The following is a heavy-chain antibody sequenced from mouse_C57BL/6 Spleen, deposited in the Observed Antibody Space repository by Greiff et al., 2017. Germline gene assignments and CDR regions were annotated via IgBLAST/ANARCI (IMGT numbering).Heavy chain of an antibody. CDR2: IDPSDSYT. CDR3: ARRATGVYYFDY. V-gene: IGHV1-59*01. J-gene: IGHJ2*01. CDR1: GYTFTSYW. Sequence: QVQLQQPGAELVRPGTSVKLSCKASGYTFTSYWMHWVKQRPGQGLEWIGVIDPSDSYTNYNQKFKGKATLTVDTSSSTAYMQLSSLTSEDSAVYYCARRATGVYYFDYWGQGTTLTVSS. D-gene: IGHD4-1*02.